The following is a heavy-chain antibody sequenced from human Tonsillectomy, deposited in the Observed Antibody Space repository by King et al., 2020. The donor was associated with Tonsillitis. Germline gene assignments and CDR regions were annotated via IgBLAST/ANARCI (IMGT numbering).Heavy chain of an antibody. V-gene: IGHV3-9*01. D-gene: IGHD2-15*01. Sequence: EVQLVESGGGLVQPGRSLRLSCAASGFTFDDYAMHWVRQAPGKGLEWVSGISWNGGSIGYATSMKGRFTISRDNAKNFLYLQMNSLRVEDTALYYCAKGPRALYYYGMAVWGQGTTVTVSS. CDR1: GFTFDDYA. J-gene: IGHJ6*02. CDR2: ISWNGGSI. CDR3: AKGPRALYYYGMAV.